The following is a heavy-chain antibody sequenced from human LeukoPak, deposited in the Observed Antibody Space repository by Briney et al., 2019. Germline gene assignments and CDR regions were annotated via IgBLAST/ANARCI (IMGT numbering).Heavy chain of an antibody. CDR3: ASDYGDYGFDY. CDR2: INPNSGGT. D-gene: IGHD4-17*01. Sequence: ASVKVSCKASGYSFSDYYLHWVRQAPGQGLEWMGWINPNSGGTNYAQKFQGRVTMTRDTSISTAYMELSRLRSDDTAVYYCASDYGDYGFDYWGQGTLVTVSS. J-gene: IGHJ4*02. V-gene: IGHV1-2*02. CDR1: GYSFSDYY.